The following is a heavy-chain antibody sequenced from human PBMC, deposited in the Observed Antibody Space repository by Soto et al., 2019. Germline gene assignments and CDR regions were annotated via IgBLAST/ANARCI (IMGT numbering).Heavy chain of an antibody. CDR2: ISWNSGSI. Sequence: EVQLVESGGGLVQPGRSLRLSCVASGFTFDDYAMHWVRQAPGKGLEWVSGISWNSGSIGYPDSVKGRFTISRDNAKNSLYLQMNSLRAEDTALYYCTTTGDRQGDYWGQGTLVTVSS. V-gene: IGHV3-9*01. J-gene: IGHJ4*02. D-gene: IGHD2-21*01. CDR1: GFTFDDYA. CDR3: TTTGDRQGDY.